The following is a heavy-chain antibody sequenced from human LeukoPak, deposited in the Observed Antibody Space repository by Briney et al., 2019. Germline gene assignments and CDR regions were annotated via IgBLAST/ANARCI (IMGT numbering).Heavy chain of an antibody. CDR3: ARGSGSYYPDPFDY. J-gene: IGHJ4*02. Sequence: SETLSLTCTVSGYSISSGYYWGWIRQPPGKGLEWIGSMYHAGSTNYNPSLKSRVTISVDTSKNQFSLKLSSVTAADTAVYYCARGSGSYYPDPFDYWGQGTLVTVSS. D-gene: IGHD3-10*01. CDR2: MYHAGST. V-gene: IGHV4-38-2*02. CDR1: GYSISSGYY.